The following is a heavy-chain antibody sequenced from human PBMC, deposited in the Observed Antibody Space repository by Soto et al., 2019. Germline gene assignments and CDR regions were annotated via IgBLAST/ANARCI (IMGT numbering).Heavy chain of an antibody. Sequence: GGSLRLSCAASGFTFSSYAMSWVRQAPWKGLEWVSAISGSGGSTYYADSVKGRFTISRDNSKNTLYLQMNSLRAEDTAVYYCASNAGTYYDFWSGYYPSYYYYGMDVWGQGTTVTVSS. V-gene: IGHV3-23*01. CDR3: ASNAGTYYDFWSGYYPSYYYYGMDV. D-gene: IGHD3-3*01. CDR2: ISGSGGST. J-gene: IGHJ6*02. CDR1: GFTFSSYA.